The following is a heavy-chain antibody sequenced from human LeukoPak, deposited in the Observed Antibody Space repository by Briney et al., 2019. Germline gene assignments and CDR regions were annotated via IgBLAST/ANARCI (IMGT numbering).Heavy chain of an antibody. J-gene: IGHJ4*02. V-gene: IGHV1-18*01. CDR3: ARAPVTMIVVVITPPDY. Sequence: ASVKVSCKASGYTFTSYGISWVRQAPGQGLEWMGWISAYNGNTNYAQKLQGRVTMTTDTSTSTAYMELRSLRSDDTAVYYCARAPVTMIVVVITPPDYWGQGTLVTVYS. CDR1: GYTFTSYG. CDR2: ISAYNGNT. D-gene: IGHD3-22*01.